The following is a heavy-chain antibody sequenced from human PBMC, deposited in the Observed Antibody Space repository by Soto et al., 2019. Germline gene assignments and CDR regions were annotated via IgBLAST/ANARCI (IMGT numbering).Heavy chain of an antibody. Sequence: ASVKVSCKASGYTFTGYYMHWVRQAPGQGLEWMGWINPNSGGTNYAQKFQGWVTMTRDTSISTAYMELSRLRSDDTAVYYCARDPLDRYGSGSYYYYGMDVWGQGTTVTSP. CDR2: INPNSGGT. J-gene: IGHJ6*02. V-gene: IGHV1-2*04. CDR1: GYTFTGYY. D-gene: IGHD3-10*01. CDR3: ARDPLDRYGSGSYYYYGMDV.